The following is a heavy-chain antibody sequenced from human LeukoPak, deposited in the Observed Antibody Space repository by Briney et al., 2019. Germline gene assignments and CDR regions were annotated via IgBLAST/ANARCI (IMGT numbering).Heavy chain of an antibody. V-gene: IGHV5-51*01. CDR1: GYRFTSNW. CDR2: IYPGDSDT. Sequence: GESLKISCKGSGYRFTSNWIGWVRQMPGKGREWMGIIYPGDSDTRYSPSFQGQVTISADKSISTAYLQWSSLKASDTAMYYCAGGTYYYYMDVWGKGTTVTVSS. J-gene: IGHJ6*03. CDR3: AGGTYYYYMDV.